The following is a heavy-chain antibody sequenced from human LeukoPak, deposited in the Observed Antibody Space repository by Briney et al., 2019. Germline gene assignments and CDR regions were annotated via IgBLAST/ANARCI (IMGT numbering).Heavy chain of an antibody. Sequence: KPSETLSLTCTVSGGSISSYYWSWIRQPPGKGLEWIGYIYYSGSTNYNPSLKSRVTISVDTSKNQFPLKLSSVTAADTAVYYCARGRRIAAAGSGWFDPWGQGTLVTVSS. V-gene: IGHV4-59*08. J-gene: IGHJ5*02. CDR1: GGSISSYY. CDR3: ARGRRIAAAGSGWFDP. D-gene: IGHD6-13*01. CDR2: IYYSGST.